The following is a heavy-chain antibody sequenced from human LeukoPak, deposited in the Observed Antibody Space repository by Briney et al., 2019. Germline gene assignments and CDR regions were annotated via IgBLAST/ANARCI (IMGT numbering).Heavy chain of an antibody. CDR1: GGSISSGDYY. CDR2: IYYSGST. Sequence: SETLSLTCTVSGGSISSGDYYWSWIRQPPGKGLEWIGYIYYSGSTYYNPSLKSRVTISVDTSKNQFSLKLSSVTAADTAVYYCARGGAPVKNAFDIWGQGTMVTVSS. V-gene: IGHV4-30-4*08. CDR3: ARGGAPVKNAFDI. D-gene: IGHD3-16*01. J-gene: IGHJ3*02.